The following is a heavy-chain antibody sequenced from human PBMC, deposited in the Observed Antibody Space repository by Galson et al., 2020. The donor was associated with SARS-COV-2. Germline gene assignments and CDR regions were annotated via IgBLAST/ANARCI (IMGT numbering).Heavy chain of an antibody. V-gene: IGHV2-70*01. CDR2: VDWADDK. D-gene: IGHD3-10*01. CDR3: ARMPYVSGSYSRGFDY. CDR1: GFSLSTSDMC. Sequence: SGPTLLKPTQTLTLTCSFSGFSLSTSDMCLSWIRQPPGKALEWLALVDWADDKYYTTSLRTRLSISKDTSKNQVVLTMTNMDPADTATYYCARMPYVSGSYSRGFDYWGQGILVTVSS. J-gene: IGHJ4*02.